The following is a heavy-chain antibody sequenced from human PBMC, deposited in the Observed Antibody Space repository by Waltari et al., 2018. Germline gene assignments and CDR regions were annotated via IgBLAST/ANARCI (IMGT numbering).Heavy chain of an antibody. D-gene: IGHD6-13*01. CDR1: GGSISSHY. V-gene: IGHV4-59*11. CDR2: IYYSGST. J-gene: IGHJ4*02. Sequence: QVQLQESGPGLVKPSETLSLTCTVSGGSISSHYWSWIRQPPGKGLEWIGYIYYSGSTNYNPALKIRVTISVDTSKNQFSLKLSSVTAADTAVYYCASRHLRQLALDYWGQGTLVTVSS. CDR3: ASRHLRQLALDY.